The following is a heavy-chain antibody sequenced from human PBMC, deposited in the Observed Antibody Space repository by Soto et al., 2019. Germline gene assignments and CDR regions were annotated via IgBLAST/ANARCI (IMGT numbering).Heavy chain of an antibody. Sequence: GASVKVSCKASGGTFSRYAISWLRQAPGQGLEWMGGIIPIFGTANYAQKFQGRVTITADESTSTAYMELSSLRSEDTAVYYCARAEIAAAGRVGFDPWGQGTLVTVSS. V-gene: IGHV1-69*13. CDR1: GGTFSRYA. D-gene: IGHD6-13*01. CDR3: ARAEIAAAGRVGFDP. CDR2: IIPIFGTA. J-gene: IGHJ5*02.